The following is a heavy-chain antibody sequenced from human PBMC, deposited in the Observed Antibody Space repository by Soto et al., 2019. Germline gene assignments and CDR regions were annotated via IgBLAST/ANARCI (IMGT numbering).Heavy chain of an antibody. Sequence: SVKVSCKASGGTFSSYAISWVRQAPGQGLEWMGGIIPIFGTANYAQKFQGRVTITADKSTSTDYMELSSLRSEDAAVYYCARGGYYDSSGSFDYWGQGTLVTVYS. CDR2: IIPIFGTA. CDR1: GGTFSSYA. CDR3: ARGGYYDSSGSFDY. D-gene: IGHD3-22*01. V-gene: IGHV1-69*06. J-gene: IGHJ4*02.